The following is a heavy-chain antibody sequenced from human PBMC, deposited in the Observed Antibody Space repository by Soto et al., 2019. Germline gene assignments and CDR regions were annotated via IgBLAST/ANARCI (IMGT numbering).Heavy chain of an antibody. D-gene: IGHD2-21*01. V-gene: IGHV3-74*01. CDR3: ARDGEGY. CDR1: GFTFSSYW. Sequence: GGSLRLSCAASGFTFSSYWVHWVRQVPGEGLVWVSRINTDGSAANYADSVKGRFTVSRDNAKNTQYLQMNSLRAEDTAVYYCARDGEGYWGQGTLVTVSS. J-gene: IGHJ4*02. CDR2: INTDGSAA.